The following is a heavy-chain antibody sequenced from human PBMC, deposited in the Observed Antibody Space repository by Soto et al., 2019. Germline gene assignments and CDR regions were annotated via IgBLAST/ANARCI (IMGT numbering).Heavy chain of an antibody. D-gene: IGHD6-13*01. J-gene: IGHJ5*02. CDR3: ASGGVIVCSWYSGGHNWFYP. CDR2: MNPNSGNT. CDR1: GYTFTSYD. Sequence: ASVKVSCKSSGYTFTSYDINWVRQATGQGLEWMGWMNPNSGNTGYAQKFQGRVTMTRNTSISTAYMELSSLRSEDTDVYYCASGGVIVCSWYSGGHNWFYPSGQAHLVSV. V-gene: IGHV1-8*01.